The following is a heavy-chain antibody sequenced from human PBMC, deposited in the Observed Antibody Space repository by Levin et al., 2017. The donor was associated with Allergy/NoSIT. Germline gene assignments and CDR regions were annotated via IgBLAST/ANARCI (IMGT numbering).Heavy chain of an antibody. D-gene: IGHD4-23*01. CDR3: ARRDSDGSNSFDY. CDR1: GYSFTSYW. CDR2: IFPSDSDT. Sequence: GESLKISCQASGYSFTSYWFGWVRQRPGKGLEWMGLIFPSDSDTRVSPSFQGQIIMSVDKPITTAYLQWSSLKASESAMYYAARRDSDGSNSFDYWGQGTLVTVSS. J-gene: IGHJ4*02. V-gene: IGHV5-51*01.